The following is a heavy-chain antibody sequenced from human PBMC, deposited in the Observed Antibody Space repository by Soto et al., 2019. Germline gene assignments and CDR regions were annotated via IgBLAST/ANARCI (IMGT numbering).Heavy chain of an antibody. CDR1: GFTFSSYW. Sequence: PGGSLRLSCXASGFTFSSYWMSLVRQAPGKGLEWVAAIRGSGGSTYYVDSVKGRFTISRDNSKNTLYLQMNSLRAEDTAVYYCAKGELSYYYYYMDVWGKGTTVTVSS. CDR3: AKGELSYYYYYMDV. V-gene: IGHV3-23*01. J-gene: IGHJ6*03. D-gene: IGHD1-7*01. CDR2: IRGSGGST.